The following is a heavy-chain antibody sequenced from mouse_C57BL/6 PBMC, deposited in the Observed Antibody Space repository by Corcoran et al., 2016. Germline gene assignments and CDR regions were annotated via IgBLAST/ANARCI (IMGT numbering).Heavy chain of an antibody. CDR1: GFSLSTSGMG. J-gene: IGHJ4*01. D-gene: IGHD2-10*02. CDR3: ARMESIVSYYAMDY. V-gene: IGHV8-12*01. Sequence: QVTLKESSPGILQSSQTLSLTWSFSGFSLSTSGMGVSWLRQPSGKGLEWLAHIYWDDDKRYNPSLKSRLTISKDNSRNQGFPKLNSGDTADTATYYSARMESIVSYYAMDYWGQGTSVTVS. CDR2: IYWDDDK.